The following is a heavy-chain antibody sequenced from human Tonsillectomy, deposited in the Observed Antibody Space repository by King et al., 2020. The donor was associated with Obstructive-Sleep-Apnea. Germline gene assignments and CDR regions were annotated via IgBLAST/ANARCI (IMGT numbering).Heavy chain of an antibody. D-gene: IGHD6-6*01. V-gene: IGHV4-59*08. Sequence: QLQESGPGLVKPSETLSLTCTVSGGSISSYYWSWIRQPPGKGLEWIGYIYYSGSTNYNPSLKSRVTISVDTSKNQFSLKLSSVTAADTAVYYCARLGTSYYFDYWGQGTLVTVSS. CDR2: IYYSGST. CDR1: GGSISSYY. J-gene: IGHJ4*02. CDR3: ARLGTSYYFDY.